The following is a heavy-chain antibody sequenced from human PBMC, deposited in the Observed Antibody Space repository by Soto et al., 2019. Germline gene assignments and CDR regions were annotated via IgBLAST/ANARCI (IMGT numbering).Heavy chain of an antibody. CDR3: ARSLGYASY. CDR2: IKENGSEK. Sequence: EVQLVESGGGLVQPGGSLRLSCAASGFTFSSYWMSWVRQAPGKGLEWVASIKENGSEKDYVDSVKGRFTISRDNAKNSRYLQMNSLRAEDTAMYYCARSLGYASYWGQGTLVTVSS. J-gene: IGHJ4*02. CDR1: GFTFSSYW. D-gene: IGHD2-15*01. V-gene: IGHV3-7*01.